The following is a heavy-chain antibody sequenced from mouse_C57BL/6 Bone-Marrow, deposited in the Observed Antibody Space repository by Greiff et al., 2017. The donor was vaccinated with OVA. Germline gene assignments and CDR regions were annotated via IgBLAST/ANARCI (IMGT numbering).Heavy chain of an antibody. CDR1: GYTFTSYD. CDR2: IYPRDGST. V-gene: IGHV1-85*01. CDR3: ALGNWGSWFAY. J-gene: IGHJ3*01. D-gene: IGHD4-1*01. Sequence: VQLQESGPELVKPGASVKLSCKASGYTFTSYDINWVKQRPGQGLEWIGWIYPRDGSTKYNEKFKGKATLTVDTSSSTAYMELHSLTSEDSAVYFCALGNWGSWFAYWGQGTLVTDSA.